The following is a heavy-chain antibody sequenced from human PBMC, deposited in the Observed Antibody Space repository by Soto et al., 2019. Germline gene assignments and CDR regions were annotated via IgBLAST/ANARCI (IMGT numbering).Heavy chain of an antibody. Sequence: QVQVVQSGAEVKKPGASVNISCKASGYTFTSYDINWVRQATGQGLEWMGWMNPNSGNTGYAQKFQGRVTMTRNTSISTAYMELSSLRSEDTAVYYCARGWYYGSGSPFDPWGQGTLVTVSS. J-gene: IGHJ5*02. V-gene: IGHV1-8*01. CDR3: ARGWYYGSGSPFDP. CDR1: GYTFTSYD. CDR2: MNPNSGNT. D-gene: IGHD3-10*01.